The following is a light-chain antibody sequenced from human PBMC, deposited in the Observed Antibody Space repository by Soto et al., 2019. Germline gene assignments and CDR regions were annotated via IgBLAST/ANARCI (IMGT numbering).Light chain of an antibody. Sequence: QSALTQPASVSGSPGQSITISCTGTSSDVGGYNYVSWYQHHPGKAPKLMIYEVSDRPSGVSNRFSGSKSGNTASLTISGLQAEEEDDYYCNSYSSSSTLLFGGGTKVTVL. CDR1: SSDVGGYNY. CDR2: EVS. J-gene: IGLJ2*01. V-gene: IGLV2-14*01. CDR3: NSYSSSSTLL.